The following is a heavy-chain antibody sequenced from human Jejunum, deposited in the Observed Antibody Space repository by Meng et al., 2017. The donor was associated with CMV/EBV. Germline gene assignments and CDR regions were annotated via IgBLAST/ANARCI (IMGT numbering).Heavy chain of an antibody. CDR1: RFTFSDYC. D-gene: IGHD1-14*01. V-gene: IGHV3-74*01. J-gene: IGHJ4*02. CDR3: ARDLTGNRDY. Sequence: DVRVVGSGGELVQPGGTLRRACTDFRFTFSDYCMHWFRQVRGEGLVWVPRINTDGSITSYADSEKGRFTISRDNAKNTLYLQMNSLRAGDSAVYYCARDLTGNRDYWGQGTLVTVSS. CDR2: INTDGSIT.